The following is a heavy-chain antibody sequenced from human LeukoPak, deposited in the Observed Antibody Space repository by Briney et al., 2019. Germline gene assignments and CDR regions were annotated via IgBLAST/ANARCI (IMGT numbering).Heavy chain of an antibody. V-gene: IGHV1-69*13. J-gene: IGHJ6*02. CDR3: ARDRLINDYYYSMDV. Sequence: SVKVSCKASGGTFNSYAISWVRQAPGQGLEWMGGIIPIFGTANYAQRFQGRVTTTADESTSTAYMELSSLRSEDTAVYYCARDRLINDYYYSMDVWGQGTTVTVSS. D-gene: IGHD3-16*01. CDR2: IIPIFGTA. CDR1: GGTFNSYA.